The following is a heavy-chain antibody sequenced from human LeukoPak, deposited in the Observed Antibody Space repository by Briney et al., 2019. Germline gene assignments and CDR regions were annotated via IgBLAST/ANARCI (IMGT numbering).Heavy chain of an antibody. CDR2: IYTGGST. D-gene: IGHD6-13*01. CDR1: GVSISAYC. J-gene: IGHJ4*02. Sequence: SETLSLTCSVSGVSISAYCWSWIRQPPGKGLEWIGCIYTGGSTNYNPSLRSRVTISLGTSKNQFSLKLTSVTAADTAFYYCARSPYSNRPFDYWGQGTPVTVSS. V-gene: IGHV4-4*09. CDR3: ARSPYSNRPFDY.